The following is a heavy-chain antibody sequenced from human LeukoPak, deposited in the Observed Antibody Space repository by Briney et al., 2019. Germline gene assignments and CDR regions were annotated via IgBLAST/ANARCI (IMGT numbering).Heavy chain of an antibody. D-gene: IGHD6-6*01. Sequence: LSQTLSLTCAISGDTVSSNTAAWNWIRQSPSRGLEWLGRTYYRSKWNTDYAASVQNRITINPDTSTNQFSLQLKSATPEDTAVYYCSRQRSTSTYYFGLDVWGQGTTVTVSS. J-gene: IGHJ6*02. V-gene: IGHV6-1*01. CDR3: SRQRSTSTYYFGLDV. CDR1: GDTVSSNTAA. CDR2: TYYRSKWNT.